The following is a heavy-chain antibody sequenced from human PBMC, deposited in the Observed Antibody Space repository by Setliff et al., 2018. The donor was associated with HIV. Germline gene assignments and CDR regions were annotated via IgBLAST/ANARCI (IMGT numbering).Heavy chain of an antibody. D-gene: IGHD3-3*01. Sequence: SLRLSCVASGFSFNNYWMSWVRQAPGKGLEWVGFSRSKAYGGTTEYAASVRGRFAISRDESKSIAYLQMNSLKTEDTGVYYCCGHLERHYDFWSGYSALNWFDPWGQGTPVTVSS. CDR3: CGHLERHYDFWSGYSALNWFDP. J-gene: IGHJ5*02. V-gene: IGHV3-49*04. CDR2: SRSKAYGGTT. CDR1: GFSFNNYW.